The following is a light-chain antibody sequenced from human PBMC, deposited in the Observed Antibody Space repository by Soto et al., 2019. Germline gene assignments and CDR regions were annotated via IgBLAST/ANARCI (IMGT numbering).Light chain of an antibody. Sequence: EIVLTQSPGTLSLSPGDRATLSCRASQSVSTTYLAWYQQKPGQAPRLLIYGASSRATGIPDRFSGSGSGTDFPLTISRLEPEDFAVYYCQKYGSSPRTFGQGTQVEIK. CDR2: GAS. V-gene: IGKV3-20*01. CDR3: QKYGSSPRT. CDR1: QSVSTTY. J-gene: IGKJ1*01.